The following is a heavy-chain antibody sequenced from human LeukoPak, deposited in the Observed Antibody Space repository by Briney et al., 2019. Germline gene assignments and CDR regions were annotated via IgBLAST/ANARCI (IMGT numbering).Heavy chain of an antibody. CDR3: ASKVVSPPNYFEN. CDR2: INHSGST. CDR1: GGSFSGYY. V-gene: IGHV4-34*01. D-gene: IGHD3-16*02. J-gene: IGHJ4*02. Sequence: SETLSLTCAVYGGSFSGYYWSWIRQPPGKGLEWIGEINHSGSTNYNPSLKSRVTISVDTSKNQFSLKLSSVTAADTAVYYCASKVVSPPNYFENWGQGTLVTVSS.